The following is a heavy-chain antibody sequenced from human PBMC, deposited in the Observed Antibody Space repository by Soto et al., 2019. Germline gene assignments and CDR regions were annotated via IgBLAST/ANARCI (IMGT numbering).Heavy chain of an antibody. J-gene: IGHJ5*02. V-gene: IGHV3-30-3*01. CDR1: GFTFSSYA. D-gene: IGHD1-26*01. CDR3: ARDPEWEPREADNWFDP. CDR2: ISYDGSNK. Sequence: GGSLRLSCAASGFTFSSYAMHWVRQAPGKGLEWVAVISYDGSNKYYADSVKGRFTISRDNSKNTLYLQMNSLRAEDTAVYYCARDPEWEPREADNWFDPWGQGTLVTVSS.